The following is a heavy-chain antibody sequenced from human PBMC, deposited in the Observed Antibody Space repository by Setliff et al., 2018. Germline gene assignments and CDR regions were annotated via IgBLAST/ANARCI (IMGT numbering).Heavy chain of an antibody. D-gene: IGHD6-13*01. Sequence: ASETLSLTCTVSGGSISSSSYYWGWIRQPPGKGLEWIGSIYYSGSTYYNPSLKSRVTISVDTSKNQFSLKLSSVTAADTAVYYCARKRSSSSWYGDYFDYWGQGTLVTVSS. J-gene: IGHJ4*02. CDR3: ARKRSSSSWYGDYFDY. CDR1: GGSISSSSYY. V-gene: IGHV4-39*01. CDR2: IYYSGST.